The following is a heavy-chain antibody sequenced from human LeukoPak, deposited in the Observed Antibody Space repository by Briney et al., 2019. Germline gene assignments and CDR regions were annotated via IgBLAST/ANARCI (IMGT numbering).Heavy chain of an antibody. D-gene: IGHD3-16*02. CDR3: GSYRYTGSFDS. CDR1: GGSISTYY. J-gene: IGHJ4*02. CDR2: INHSGTT. Sequence: SETLSLTCTVSGGSISTYYWTWIRQPPGKGLEWIGEINHSGTTNYSPSLKSRVSISVDTSKNQFSLKLNSVTAADAAMYSSGSYRYTGSFDSWGQGMLVNVSS. V-gene: IGHV4-34*01.